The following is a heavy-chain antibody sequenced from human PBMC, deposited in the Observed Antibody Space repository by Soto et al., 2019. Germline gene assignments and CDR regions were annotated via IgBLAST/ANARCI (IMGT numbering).Heavy chain of an antibody. J-gene: IGHJ3*02. CDR1: GGSISSGGYY. CDR3: ANAYYYDSTDAFDI. D-gene: IGHD3-22*01. V-gene: IGHV4-31*03. Sequence: PSETLSLTCTVSGGSISSGGYYWSWIRQHPGKGLEWIGYIYYSGSTYYNPSLKSRVTISVDTSKNQFSLKLSSVTAADTAVYYCANAYYYDSTDAFDIWGQGTMVTVSS. CDR2: IYYSGST.